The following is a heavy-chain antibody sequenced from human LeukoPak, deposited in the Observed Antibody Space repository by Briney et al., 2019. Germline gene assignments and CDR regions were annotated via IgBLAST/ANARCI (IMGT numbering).Heavy chain of an antibody. D-gene: IGHD2-2*01. CDR2: ISGSGGST. J-gene: IGHJ5*02. V-gene: IGHV3-23*01. CDR3: APIVVVPAAWIWFDP. Sequence: GGSLRLSCAASGFTFSSYAMSWVRKAPGKGLEWVSAISGSGGSTYYADSVKGRFTISRDNSKNTLYLQMNSLRAEDTAVYYCAPIVVVPAAWIWFDPWGQGTLVTVSS. CDR1: GFTFSSYA.